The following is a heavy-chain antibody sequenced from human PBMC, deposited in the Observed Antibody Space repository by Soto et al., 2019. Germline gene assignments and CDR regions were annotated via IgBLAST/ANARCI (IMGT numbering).Heavy chain of an antibody. CDR2: IIAIFGTA. CDR1: GGTFSSYA. D-gene: IGHD2-2*01. Sequence: QVQLVQSGAEVKKPGSSVKVSCKASGGTFSSYAISWVRQAPGQGLEWMGGIIAIFGTANYAQKFQGRVTITADESTSTAYMELSSLRSEDTAVYYCARVKGYCSSTSCYFVPPFDPWGQGTLVTVSS. V-gene: IGHV1-69*01. J-gene: IGHJ5*02. CDR3: ARVKGYCSSTSCYFVPPFDP.